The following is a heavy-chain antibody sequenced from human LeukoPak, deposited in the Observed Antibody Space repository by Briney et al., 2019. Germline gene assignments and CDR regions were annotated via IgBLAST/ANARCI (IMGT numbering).Heavy chain of an antibody. D-gene: IGHD3-22*01. CDR2: INSDGRST. V-gene: IGHV3-74*01. CDR1: GFTFSSYW. CDR3: ARHSSGYYHYDY. Sequence: GGSLRLSCAASGFTFSSYWMHWVRQAPGKGLVWVSRINSDGRSTSYADSVKGRFTISRDNSKNTLHLQLNSLRAEDTAVYYCARHSSGYYHYDYWGPGTPVTVAS. J-gene: IGHJ4*02.